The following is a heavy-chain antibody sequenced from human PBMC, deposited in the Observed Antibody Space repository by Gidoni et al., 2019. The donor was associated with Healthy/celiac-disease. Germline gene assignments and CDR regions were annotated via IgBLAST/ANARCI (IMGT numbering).Heavy chain of an antibody. J-gene: IGHJ6*02. CDR2: INPNSGGT. CDR1: GYTFTGYY. D-gene: IGHD3-10*01. CDR3: ARLPVGVFSRPATLNSYYGMDV. Sequence: QVQLVQSGAEVKKPGASVKVSCKASGYTFTGYYMHWVRQAPGQGLEWMGWINPNSGGTNYAQKLQGRVTMTRDTSISTAYMELSRLRSDDTAVYYCARLPVGVFSRPATLNSYYGMDVWGQGTTVTVSS. V-gene: IGHV1-2*02.